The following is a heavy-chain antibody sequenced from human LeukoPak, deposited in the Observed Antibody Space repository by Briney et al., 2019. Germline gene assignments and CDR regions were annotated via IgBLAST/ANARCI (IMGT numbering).Heavy chain of an antibody. CDR2: IYYSGST. J-gene: IGHJ4*02. Sequence: PSETLSLTCTDSGGSISSYYWSWIRQPPGKGLEWIGYIYYSGSTNYNPSLKSRVTIPVDTSKNQCSLKLSSVTAADTAVYYCARDWGPSGWYGGFDYWGQGTLVTVSS. CDR3: ARDWGPSGWYGGFDY. CDR1: GGSISSYY. D-gene: IGHD2-15*01. V-gene: IGHV4-59*01.